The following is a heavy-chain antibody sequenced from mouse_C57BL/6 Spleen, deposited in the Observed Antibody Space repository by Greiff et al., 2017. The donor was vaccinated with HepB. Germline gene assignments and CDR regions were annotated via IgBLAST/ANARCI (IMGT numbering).Heavy chain of an antibody. J-gene: IGHJ4*01. D-gene: IGHD1-2*01. CDR2: ICPGDGDT. Sequence: QVLLMESGAELVKPGASVKISCKASGFAFSSYWMNWVQQRPGKGLEWIGQICPGDGDTNYNGKFKGQSTLTADNSSSTAYMQLSSLTSEDSAVYFCAREDGDGDDGMDYWGQGTSVTVSS. CDR3: AREDGDGDDGMDY. V-gene: IGHV1-80*01. CDR1: GFAFSSYW.